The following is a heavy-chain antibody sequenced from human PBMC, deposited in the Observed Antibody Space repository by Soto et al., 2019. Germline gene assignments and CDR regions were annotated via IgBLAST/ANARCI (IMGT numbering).Heavy chain of an antibody. CDR1: GYTFTSYG. J-gene: IGHJ4*02. D-gene: IGHD1-26*01. V-gene: IGHV1-18*01. CDR2: ISAYNVNT. CDR3: ARVAMVGATRDYLDD. Sequence: ASVKVSCKASGYTFTSYGISWVRQAPGQGLEWMGWISAYNVNTNYAQKLQGRVTMTTDTSTSTAYMELRSLRSDDTAVYYCARVAMVGATRDYLDDWGQGTLVTVSS.